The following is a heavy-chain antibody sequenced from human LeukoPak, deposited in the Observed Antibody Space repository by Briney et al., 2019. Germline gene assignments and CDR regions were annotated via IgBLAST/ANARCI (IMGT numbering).Heavy chain of an antibody. CDR3: ARVFTVTTDYFDY. Sequence: GGSLRLSCAVSGFTFSTYWMGWVRQAPGKGLEWVASIKPDGSEKYYVDSVKGRFTISRDNAENSLSLQMNSLRAEDTAVYYCARVFTVTTDYFDYWGLGTLVTVSS. V-gene: IGHV3-7*01. D-gene: IGHD4-17*01. CDR1: GFTFSTYW. CDR2: IKPDGSEK. J-gene: IGHJ4*02.